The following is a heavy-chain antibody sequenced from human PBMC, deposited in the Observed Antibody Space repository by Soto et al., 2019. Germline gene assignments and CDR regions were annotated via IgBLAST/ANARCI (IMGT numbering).Heavy chain of an antibody. CDR3: ARNRVHYYEWVAPYYYYYMDV. CDR1: GYTFTSYG. CDR2: ISAYNGNT. J-gene: IGHJ6*03. D-gene: IGHD3-22*01. V-gene: IGHV1-18*01. Sequence: ASVKVSCKASGYTFTSYGISWVRQAPGQGLEWMGWISAYNGNTNYAQKLQGRVTMTTDTSTSTAYMELRSLRSDDTAVYYCARNRVHYYEWVAPYYYYYMDVWGKGTTVTVSS.